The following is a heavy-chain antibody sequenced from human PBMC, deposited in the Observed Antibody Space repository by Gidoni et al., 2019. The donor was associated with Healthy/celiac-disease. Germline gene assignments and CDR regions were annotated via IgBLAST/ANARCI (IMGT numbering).Heavy chain of an antibody. J-gene: IGHJ3*02. CDR1: GGSLRSYY. Sequence: QVQLQESGPGLVKHSATLSLTCTVSGGSLRSYYWRWIRQPAGKGREWIGGIYTRGSTNYNPTLKSRVTMSVDTSKNQFSLKLSSVTAADTAVYYCARVGEHLGSSWRPFDIWGQGTMVTVSS. CDR2: IYTRGST. D-gene: IGHD6-13*01. V-gene: IGHV4-4*07. CDR3: ARVGEHLGSSWRPFDI.